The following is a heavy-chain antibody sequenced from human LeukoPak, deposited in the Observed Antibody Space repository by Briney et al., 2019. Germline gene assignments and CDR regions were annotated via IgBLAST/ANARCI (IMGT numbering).Heavy chain of an antibody. Sequence: HPGGSLRLSCSASGFAFSAYWMTWVRQAPGKGPEWVANIDLGGSAKSYVDSVKGRCTISRDNANNSLYLQMNSLRVEDTAVYYCAAWGLHNYWGQGTLVTVSS. D-gene: IGHD7-27*01. V-gene: IGHV3-7*01. J-gene: IGHJ4*02. CDR3: AAWGLHNY. CDR1: GFAFSAYW. CDR2: IDLGGSAK.